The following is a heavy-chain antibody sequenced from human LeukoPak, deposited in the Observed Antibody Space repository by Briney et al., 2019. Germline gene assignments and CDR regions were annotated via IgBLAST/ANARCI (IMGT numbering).Heavy chain of an antibody. J-gene: IGHJ2*01. Sequence: PSETLSLTCTVSGGSISSYYWSWIRQPPGKGLEWIGYIYYSGSTNYNPSLKSRVTISVDTSKNQFSLKLSSVTAADMAVYYCARDRIAVARRQPVWYFDLWGRGTLVTVSS. CDR3: ARDRIAVARRQPVWYFDL. V-gene: IGHV4-59*01. CDR2: IYYSGST. CDR1: GGSISSYY. D-gene: IGHD6-19*01.